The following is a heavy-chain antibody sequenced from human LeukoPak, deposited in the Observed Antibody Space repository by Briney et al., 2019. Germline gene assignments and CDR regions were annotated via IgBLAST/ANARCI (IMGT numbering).Heavy chain of an antibody. V-gene: IGHV1-2*02. D-gene: IGHD7-27*01. J-gene: IGHJ2*01. Sequence: VASVKVSCKASGYTFTAYYIHWVRQAPGQGLEWMGWISPNSGGTDYAQKFQGRVTMTRDTSISTTYVELSSLTSDDTAVYYCAIQPWGSGNNWYFDLWGRGTLVTVSP. CDR3: AIQPWGSGNNWYFDL. CDR1: GYTFTAYY. CDR2: ISPNSGGT.